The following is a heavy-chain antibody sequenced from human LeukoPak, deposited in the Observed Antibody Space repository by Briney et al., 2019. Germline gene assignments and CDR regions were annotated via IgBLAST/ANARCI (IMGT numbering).Heavy chain of an antibody. CDR3: AKGSYCGGDCYSGYFDY. Sequence: PGRSLRLSCAASGFTFDDYAMHWVRQAPGKGLEWVSGISWNSGSIGYADSVKGRFTISRDNAKNSLYLQMNSLRAEDMALYYCAKGSYCGGDCYSGYFDYWAREPWSPSPQ. V-gene: IGHV3-9*03. D-gene: IGHD2-21*01. J-gene: IGHJ4*02. CDR1: GFTFDDYA. CDR2: ISWNSGSI.